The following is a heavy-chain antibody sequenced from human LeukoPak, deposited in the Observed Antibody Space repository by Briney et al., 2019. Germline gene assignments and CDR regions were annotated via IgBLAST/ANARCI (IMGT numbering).Heavy chain of an antibody. CDR2: IYYSGST. Sequence: SETLSLTCTVSGGSISNGGYYWNWIRQHPGKGLEWIGYIYYSGSTYYNPSLKSRVTISVDTSKNQFSLKLSSVTAADTAVYYCARGDYGDYAAYFDYWGQGTLVTVSS. V-gene: IGHV4-31*03. CDR1: GGSISNGGYY. CDR3: ARGDYGDYAAYFDY. D-gene: IGHD4-17*01. J-gene: IGHJ4*02.